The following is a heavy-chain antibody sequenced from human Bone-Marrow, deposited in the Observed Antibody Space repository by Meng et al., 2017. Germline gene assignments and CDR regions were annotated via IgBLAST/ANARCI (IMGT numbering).Heavy chain of an antibody. V-gene: IGHV3-15*01. Sequence: EVQLVWVGGGLVKPGGSLRLSCVASGLSFTDAWMSWVRQAPGKGLEWVGRIKRNSDGGTIDYAAPVKGRFTISRDDSKNTLYLQMDSLITEDTAVYFCATGAAAADHWGQGTLVTVSS. CDR1: GLSFTDAW. D-gene: IGHD6-13*01. CDR2: IKRNSDGGTI. CDR3: ATGAAAADH. J-gene: IGHJ4*02.